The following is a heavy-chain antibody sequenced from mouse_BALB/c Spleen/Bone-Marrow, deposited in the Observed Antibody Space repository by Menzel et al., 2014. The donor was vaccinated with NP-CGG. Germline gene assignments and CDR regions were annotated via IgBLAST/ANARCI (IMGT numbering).Heavy chain of an antibody. V-gene: IGHV1S137*01. J-gene: IGHJ2*02. D-gene: IGHD2-2*01. CDR2: ISTYYGDA. Sequence: QVQLKQSGAELVRPGVSVKISCKGSGYTFTDYAMHWVKQSHAKSLEWIGVISTYYGDASYNQKFKGKATMTVDKSSSTAYMELARLTSEDSAIYYCARSGGYDYLDYWGQGTSLTVSS. CDR1: GYTFTDYA. CDR3: ARSGGYDYLDY.